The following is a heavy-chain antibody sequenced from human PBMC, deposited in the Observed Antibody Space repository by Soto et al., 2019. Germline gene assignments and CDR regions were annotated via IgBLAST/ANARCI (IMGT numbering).Heavy chain of an antibody. Sequence: EVQLVESGGGLVQPGGSLRLSCAVSGFSFGTYWMSWVRQAPGKGLEWLASIKEDGSERYYLDSVKGRFTISRDNAKDSLSVQMNSLRGEDTAFYYCARDVGPVTIFGEALSGYFDFWGQGTLVTVSS. V-gene: IGHV3-7*03. D-gene: IGHD3-3*01. J-gene: IGHJ4*02. CDR1: GFSFGTYW. CDR2: IKEDGSER. CDR3: ARDVGPVTIFGEALSGYFDF.